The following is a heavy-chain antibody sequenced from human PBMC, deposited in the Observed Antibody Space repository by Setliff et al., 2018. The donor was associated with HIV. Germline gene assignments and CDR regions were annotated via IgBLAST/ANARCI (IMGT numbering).Heavy chain of an antibody. CDR3: ARLPFSGYLRIDAFDI. V-gene: IGHV4-39*01. CDR2: LYYSGST. D-gene: IGHD3-22*01. Sequence: PSETLSLTCTVSGGSISSSNYYWGWIRQPPGRGLEWIGRLYYSGSTYYSPSLKSRVTISVDTSKNQFSLKLTSVTAADTAVYYCARLPFSGYLRIDAFDIWGQGTMVTVSS. CDR1: GGSISSSNYY. J-gene: IGHJ3*02.